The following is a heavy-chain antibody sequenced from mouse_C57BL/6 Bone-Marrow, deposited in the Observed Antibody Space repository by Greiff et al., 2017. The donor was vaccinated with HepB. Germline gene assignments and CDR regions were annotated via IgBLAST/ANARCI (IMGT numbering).Heavy chain of an antibody. CDR3: ARERDDWYFDV. J-gene: IGHJ1*03. CDR2: IYPRSGNT. CDR1: GYTFTSYG. V-gene: IGHV1-81*01. Sequence: VQLVESGAELARPGASVKLSCKASGYTFTSYGISWVKQRTGQGLEWIGEIYPRSGNTYYNEKFKGKATLTADKSSSTAYMELRSLTSEDSAVYFCARERDDWYFDVWGTGTTVTVSS. D-gene: IGHD3-3*01.